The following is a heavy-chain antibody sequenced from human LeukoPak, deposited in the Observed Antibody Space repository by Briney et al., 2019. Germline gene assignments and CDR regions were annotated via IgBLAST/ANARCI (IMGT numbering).Heavy chain of an antibody. Sequence: GSLRLSCAGSGFTFGSYSMNWVRQPPGKGLEWIGSIYYSGSTYYNPSLKSRVTIFVDTSKNQFSLKLSSVTAADTAVYYCASNPISSPFKAWGQGTLVTVSS. D-gene: IGHD1-14*01. V-gene: IGHV4-39*07. CDR1: GFTFGSYS. J-gene: IGHJ4*02. CDR2: IYYSGST. CDR3: ASNPISSPFKA.